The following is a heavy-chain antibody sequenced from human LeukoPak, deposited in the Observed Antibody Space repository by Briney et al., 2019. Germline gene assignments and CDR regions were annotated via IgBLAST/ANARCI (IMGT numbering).Heavy chain of an antibody. Sequence: PGGSLRLPCAASGFTFSSYAMSWVRQAPGKGLEWVSATSGSGGSTYYADSVKGRFTISRDNSKNTLYLQMNSLRAEDTAVYYCAKCYYDSSGYYYPYFDYWGQGTLVTVSS. V-gene: IGHV3-23*01. CDR2: TSGSGGST. D-gene: IGHD3-22*01. CDR1: GFTFSSYA. J-gene: IGHJ4*02. CDR3: AKCYYDSSGYYYPYFDY.